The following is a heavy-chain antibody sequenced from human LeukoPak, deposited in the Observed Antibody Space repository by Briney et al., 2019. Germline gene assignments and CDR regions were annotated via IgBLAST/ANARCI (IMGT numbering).Heavy chain of an antibody. J-gene: IGHJ4*02. CDR2: INHSGST. CDR3: ARDLQAYYYDSSGYYPGAFDY. CDR1: GGSFSGYY. Sequence: SETLSLTCAVYGGSFSGYYWSWIRQPPGKGLEWIGEINHSGSTNYNPSLKSRVTISVDTSKNQFSLKLSSVTAADTAVYYCARDLQAYYYDSSGYYPGAFDYWGQGTLVTVSS. V-gene: IGHV4-34*01. D-gene: IGHD3-22*01.